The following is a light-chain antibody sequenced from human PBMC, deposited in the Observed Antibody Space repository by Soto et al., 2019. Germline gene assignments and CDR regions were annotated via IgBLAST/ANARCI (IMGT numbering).Light chain of an antibody. J-gene: IGKJ5*01. V-gene: IGKV3-20*01. Sequence: EIVLTQSPGTLSLPPGETATLSCSASQSVSSNFLAWYQEKPGQPPRLLIYGASSRATGIPDRFSGSGSGTDFTLTISRLEPEDFAVYYCQQYGSSPSITFGQGTRLEIK. CDR2: GAS. CDR1: QSVSSNF. CDR3: QQYGSSPSIT.